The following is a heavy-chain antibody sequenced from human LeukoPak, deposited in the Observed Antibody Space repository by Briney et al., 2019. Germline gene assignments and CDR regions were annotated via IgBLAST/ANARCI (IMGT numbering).Heavy chain of an antibody. Sequence: SETLSLTCAVYGGSFSGYYWSWIRQPPGKGLEWIGEINHSGSTNYNPSLKSRVTISVDTSKKQFSLKLSSVTAADTAVYYYARRLQHDYSIGWGRGTLVTVSS. CDR3: ARRLQHDYSIG. CDR2: INHSGST. CDR1: GGSFSGYY. J-gene: IGHJ4*02. D-gene: IGHD4-11*01. V-gene: IGHV4-34*01.